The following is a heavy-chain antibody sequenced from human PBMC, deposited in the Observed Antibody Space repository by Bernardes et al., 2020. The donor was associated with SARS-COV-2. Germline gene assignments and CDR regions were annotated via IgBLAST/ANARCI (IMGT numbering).Heavy chain of an antibody. CDR3: AREEKYCSGGSCYRPLGY. CDR1: GFTFSSYS. Sequence: GGSLRLSCAASGFTFSSYSMNWVRQAPGKGLEWVSSISSSSSYIYYADSVKGRFTISRDNAKNSLYLQMNSLRAEDTAVYYCAREEKYCSGGSCYRPLGYWGQGTLVTVSS. J-gene: IGHJ4*02. CDR2: ISSSSSYI. V-gene: IGHV3-21*01. D-gene: IGHD2-15*01.